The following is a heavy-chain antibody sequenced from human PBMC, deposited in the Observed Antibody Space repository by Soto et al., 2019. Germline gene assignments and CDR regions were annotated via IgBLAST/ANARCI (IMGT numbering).Heavy chain of an antibody. Sequence: PRLSCEASGFTLRNYAMTWIRQAPGKGLEWVSLISANDVGTYYAESVKTRFTISTDQSRNTVYLQMDSLRADDTAIYYCAKAKNDYNWDNRPPFDYWGQGTLVTVSS. CDR2: ISANDVGT. CDR1: GFTLRNYA. J-gene: IGHJ4*02. D-gene: IGHD1-20*01. CDR3: AKAKNDYNWDNRPPFDY. V-gene: IGHV3-23*01.